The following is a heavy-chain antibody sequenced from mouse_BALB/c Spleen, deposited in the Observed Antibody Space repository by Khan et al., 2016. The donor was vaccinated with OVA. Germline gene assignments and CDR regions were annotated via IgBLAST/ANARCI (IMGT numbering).Heavy chain of an antibody. Sequence: VQLKESGAELVRPGALVKLSCKASGFNIKDYYIPWVQQRPEQGLEWIGWIDPENGPTIYDPTVQGQASITADTSTNTAYLQLSSLTSEDTAGYYCARRGYGNYWFAYWGQGTLVTVSA. J-gene: IGHJ3*01. CDR2: IDPENGPT. CDR3: ARRGYGNYWFAY. D-gene: IGHD2-1*01. CDR1: GFNIKDYY. V-gene: IGHV14-1*02.